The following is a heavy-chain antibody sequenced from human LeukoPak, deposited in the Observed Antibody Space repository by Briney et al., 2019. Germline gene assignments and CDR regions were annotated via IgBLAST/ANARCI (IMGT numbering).Heavy chain of an antibody. J-gene: IGHJ4*02. Sequence: ASVKVSCKASGYTFSNYGISWVRQAPGQGLECMGWISGYNGNTNYAQKLQGRVTMTTDTSTRTAYLELRSLTSDDTAVYYCAREIYGRFDYWGQGTLVTVSS. CDR3: AREIYGRFDY. V-gene: IGHV1-18*01. D-gene: IGHD4-17*01. CDR2: ISGYNGNT. CDR1: GYTFSNYG.